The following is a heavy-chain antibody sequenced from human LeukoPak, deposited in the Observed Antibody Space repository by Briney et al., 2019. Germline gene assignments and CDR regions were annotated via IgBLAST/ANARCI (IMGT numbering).Heavy chain of an antibody. CDR1: GFTFSSYA. J-gene: IGHJ3*02. D-gene: IGHD6-13*01. CDR3: ARDRGGSSSWYDAFDI. V-gene: IGHV3-30-3*01. CDR2: ISYDGSNK. Sequence: GGSLRLPCAASGFTFSSYAMHWVRQAPGKGLEWVAVISYDGSNKYYADSVKGRFTISRDNSKNTLYLQMNSLRAEDTAVYYCARDRGGSSSWYDAFDIWGQGTMVTVSS.